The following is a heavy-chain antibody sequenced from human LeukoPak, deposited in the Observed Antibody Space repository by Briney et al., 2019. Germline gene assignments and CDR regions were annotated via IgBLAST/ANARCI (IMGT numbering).Heavy chain of an antibody. J-gene: IGHJ4*02. CDR1: GFSLSRYW. D-gene: IGHD1-14*01. CDR2: IKQDGSEK. CDR3: ASPPGF. Sequence: GGALRLSCVVSGFSLSRYWMSWVRQAPGKGLEWVANIKQDGSEKYYVDSVKGRFTISRDNAKNSLYLQMNSLRAGDTAVYYCASPPGFWGQGTLVTVSS. V-gene: IGHV3-7*01.